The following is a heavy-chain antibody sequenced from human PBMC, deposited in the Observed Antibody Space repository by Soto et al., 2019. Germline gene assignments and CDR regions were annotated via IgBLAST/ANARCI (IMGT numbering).Heavy chain of an antibody. Sequence: SLRLSCAVSGVTLTNVWMNWVRQAPGKGPEWVGRVKSNIDGGTTDYAAPVKGRFTVSRDDSENTLYLQMNSLKTEDTAVYYCSHGYYQYFNSWGQGTLVTVSS. J-gene: IGHJ4*02. CDR3: SHGYYQYFNS. V-gene: IGHV3-15*07. CDR2: VKSNIDGGTT. D-gene: IGHD5-18*01. CDR1: GVTLTNVW.